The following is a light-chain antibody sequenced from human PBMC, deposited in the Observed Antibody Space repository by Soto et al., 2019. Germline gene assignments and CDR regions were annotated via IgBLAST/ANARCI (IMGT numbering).Light chain of an antibody. CDR1: QGVSSW. CDR2: HES. J-gene: IGKJ5*01. Sequence: DIVMTQSPATLSVSPGDRVTITCRASQGVSSWLAWYRQKPGPAPRNLISHESTMATGVSSRFSGSGSGTELTPTTSSMQSEDFVASYCQQYNNWPPITFGQGTRLEIK. V-gene: IGKV3-15*01. CDR3: QQYNNWPPIT.